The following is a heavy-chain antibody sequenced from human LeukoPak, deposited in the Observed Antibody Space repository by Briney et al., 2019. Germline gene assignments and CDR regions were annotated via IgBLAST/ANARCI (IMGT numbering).Heavy chain of an antibody. V-gene: IGHV3-48*03. CDR2: ISSSGSAI. CDR1: GFAFSSYE. J-gene: IGHJ4*02. CDR3: ARVRTIPPGVDY. D-gene: IGHD1-7*01. Sequence: PGGSLRLSCAASGFAFSSYEMNWVRQAPGKGLEWVSYISSSGSAIYYADSVEGRFTISRDNAKNSLYLQMNSLRAEDTAVYYCARVRTIPPGVDYWGQGTLVTVSS.